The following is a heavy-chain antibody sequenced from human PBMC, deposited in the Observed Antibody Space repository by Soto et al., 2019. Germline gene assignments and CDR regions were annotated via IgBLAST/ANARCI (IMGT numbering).Heavy chain of an antibody. CDR3: ARSPHIQLWSHPSDC. CDR1: GGSISSGGYY. CDR2: IYFSGST. Sequence: QVQLQESGPGLVKPSQTLSLTCTVSGGSISSGGYYWSWIPQQPGKGREWIGYIYFSGSTYYNPSLKSRVTISVDTSKNQFSLKLSSVTAADTAVYYCARSPHIQLWSHPSDCWGQGTLVTVSS. D-gene: IGHD5-18*01. J-gene: IGHJ4*02. V-gene: IGHV4-31*03.